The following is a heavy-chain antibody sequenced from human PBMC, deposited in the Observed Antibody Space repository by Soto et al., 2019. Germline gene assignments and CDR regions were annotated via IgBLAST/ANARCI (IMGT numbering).Heavy chain of an antibody. CDR2: IYYSGST. V-gene: IGHV4-39*07. Sequence: SETLSLTCTVSGGSISSSGYYWGWIRQPPGKGLEWIGSIYYSGSTYYNPSLKSRVTISVDTSKNQFSLKLSSVTAADTAVYYCASGNSDYIWGSYRYALDYWGQGTLVTVSS. CDR1: GGSISSSGYY. J-gene: IGHJ4*02. D-gene: IGHD3-16*02. CDR3: ASGNSDYIWGSYRYALDY.